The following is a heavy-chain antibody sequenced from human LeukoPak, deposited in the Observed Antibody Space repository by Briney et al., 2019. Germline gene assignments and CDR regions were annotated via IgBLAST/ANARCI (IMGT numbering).Heavy chain of an antibody. J-gene: IGHJ5*02. V-gene: IGHV4-34*01. CDR1: GFTFSSYA. CDR2: INHSGST. Sequence: GSLRLSCAASGFTFSSYAMTWVRQPPGKGLEWIGEINHSGSTNYNPSLKSRVTISVDTSKNQFSLKLSSVTAADTAVYYCARGGKEQLVPRNWFDPWGQGTLVTVSS. D-gene: IGHD6-13*01. CDR3: ARGGKEQLVPRNWFDP.